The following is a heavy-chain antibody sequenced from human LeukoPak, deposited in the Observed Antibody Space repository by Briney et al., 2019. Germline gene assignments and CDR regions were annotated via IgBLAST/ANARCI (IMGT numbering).Heavy chain of an antibody. J-gene: IGHJ5*02. CDR1: GGSISSYY. CDR3: ARQYSSSWLAWFDP. Sequence: PSETLSLTCTVSGGSISSYYWSWIRQPPGKGLEWIGYIYYSGSTNYNSSLKSRVTISVDTSKNQFSLKLSSVTAADTAVYYCARQYSSSWLAWFDPWGQGTLVTVSS. D-gene: IGHD6-13*01. CDR2: IYYSGST. V-gene: IGHV4-59*01.